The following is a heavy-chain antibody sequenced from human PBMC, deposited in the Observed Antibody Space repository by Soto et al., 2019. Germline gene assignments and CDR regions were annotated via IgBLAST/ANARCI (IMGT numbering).Heavy chain of an antibody. Sequence: SETLSLTCTVSGGSIFTYYWNWFRQPPGKGLEFIGYIYYSGSTNYNPSLKSRVTISVDTSKNQFSLKLTSVTAADTAVYYCAGIDFWSGMRAYGMDVWGQGTTVTVSS. CDR2: IYYSGST. D-gene: IGHD3-3*01. J-gene: IGHJ6*02. V-gene: IGHV4-59*01. CDR3: AGIDFWSGMRAYGMDV. CDR1: GGSIFTYY.